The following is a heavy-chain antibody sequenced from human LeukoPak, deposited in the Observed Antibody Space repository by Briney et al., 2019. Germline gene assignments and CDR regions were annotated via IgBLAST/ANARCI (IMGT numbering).Heavy chain of an antibody. Sequence: GGSLRLSCAASRFIFSNYWMHWVRQAPGKGLVWVSRINSDGSSKNYADSVKGRLTISRDNAKNSVVLQMYSLRADDTAVYYCARETRSGSKTFEFWGQGTLVTVSS. D-gene: IGHD3-3*01. CDR3: ARETRSGSKTFEF. CDR2: INSDGSSK. CDR1: RFIFSNYW. V-gene: IGHV3-74*01. J-gene: IGHJ4*02.